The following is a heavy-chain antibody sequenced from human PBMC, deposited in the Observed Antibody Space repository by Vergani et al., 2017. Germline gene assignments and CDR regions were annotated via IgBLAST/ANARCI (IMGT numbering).Heavy chain of an antibody. CDR3: ARAPVAGNCFDP. D-gene: IGHD6-19*01. Sequence: QVQLQESGPGLVKPSQTLSLTCIVSGGSINSGGYFWSWIRQHPGKGLEWVGYISYTGRTTYNPSLKSRVIVSVDTTKTQFTLKLTSVTAADTAIYYCARAPVAGNCFDPWGQGTLVTVSS. CDR1: GGSINSGGYF. V-gene: IGHV4-31*02. J-gene: IGHJ5*02. CDR2: ISYTGRT.